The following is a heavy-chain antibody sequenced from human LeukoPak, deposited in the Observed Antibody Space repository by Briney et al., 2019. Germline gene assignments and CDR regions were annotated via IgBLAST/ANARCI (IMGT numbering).Heavy chain of an antibody. J-gene: IGHJ4*02. D-gene: IGHD5-18*01. CDR3: ARRRGYSYGQFDY. CDR1: GGTFSSYT. Sequence: SVKVSCKASGGTFSSYTISWVRQAPGQGLEWMGGIIPIFGTANYAQKFQGRVTITADESTSTAYMEPSSLRSEDTAVYYCARRRGYSYGQFDYWGQGTLVTVSS. CDR2: IIPIFGTA. V-gene: IGHV1-69*13.